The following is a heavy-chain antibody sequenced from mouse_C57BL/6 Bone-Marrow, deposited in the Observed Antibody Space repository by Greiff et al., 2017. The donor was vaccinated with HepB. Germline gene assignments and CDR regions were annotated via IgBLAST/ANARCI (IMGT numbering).Heavy chain of an antibody. J-gene: IGHJ2*01. CDR3: ARSGTTVVVPFDY. V-gene: IGHV14-3*01. D-gene: IGHD1-1*01. CDR1: GFNIKNTY. Sequence: VQLQHPGAELVKPGASVKLSCTASGFNIKNTYMHWVKQRPEQGLEWIGRIDPANGNTKYAPKFQGKATITADTSSNTAYLQLSSLTSEDTAIYYYARSGTTVVVPFDYWGQGTTLTVSS. CDR2: IDPANGNT.